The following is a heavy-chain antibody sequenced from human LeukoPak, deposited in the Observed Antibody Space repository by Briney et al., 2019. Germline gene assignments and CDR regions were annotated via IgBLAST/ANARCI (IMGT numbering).Heavy chain of an antibody. V-gene: IGHV3-23*01. CDR2: IFPSGGEI. CDR1: GFTFSTFA. J-gene: IGHJ4*02. Sequence: GGSLRLSCEASGFTFSTFAMIWVRQPPGKGLEWVSIIFPSGGEIHYADAVRSRFTISRDNSKSTLSLQMNSLRAEDTAIYYCATYRQVLLSFESWGQGTLVTVSS. D-gene: IGHD2/OR15-2a*01. CDR3: ATYRQVLLSFES.